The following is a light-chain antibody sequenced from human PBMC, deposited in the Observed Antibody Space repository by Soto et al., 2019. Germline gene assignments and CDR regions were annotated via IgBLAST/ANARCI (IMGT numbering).Light chain of an antibody. CDR1: QSVSSN. V-gene: IGKV3-15*01. Sequence: EIVMTQSPATLSVSPGERATLSCRASQSVSSNLAWYQQKPGQTPKLLIYVASTRATGIPARFRGSGSVTEFTLTISSRQSEDFAVYYCQQYNVWPLTFGGGTKVEFK. J-gene: IGKJ4*01. CDR3: QQYNVWPLT. CDR2: VAS.